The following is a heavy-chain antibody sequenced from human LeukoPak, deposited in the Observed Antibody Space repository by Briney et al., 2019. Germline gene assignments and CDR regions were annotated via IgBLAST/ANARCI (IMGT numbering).Heavy chain of an antibody. CDR2: ISSSSSYI. Sequence: GGSLRLSCAASGFTFSSYSMNWVRQAPGKGLEWVSSISSSSSYIYYADSVKGRFTISRDNAKNSLYLQMNSLRAEDTAVYYCARDYSNYYYFDYWGQGTLVTVSS. J-gene: IGHJ4*02. D-gene: IGHD4-11*01. V-gene: IGHV3-21*01. CDR3: ARDYSNYYYFDY. CDR1: GFTFSSYS.